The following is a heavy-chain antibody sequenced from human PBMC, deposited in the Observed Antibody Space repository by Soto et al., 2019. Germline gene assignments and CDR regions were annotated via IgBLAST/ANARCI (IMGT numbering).Heavy chain of an antibody. Sequence: QLQLQESGPGLVKPSETLSLTCAVSGASISRTGFHWGWIRQPTGQGLEWIGSIYEAGTTFYNSSLKSRVTLSADTSKNHFSLRLSPVTAADPAVYYCARRGSGHTFDYWGQGTLVTVSS. V-gene: IGHV4-39*01. CDR2: IYEAGTT. CDR1: GASISRTGFH. D-gene: IGHD3-10*01. CDR3: ARRGSGHTFDY. J-gene: IGHJ4*02.